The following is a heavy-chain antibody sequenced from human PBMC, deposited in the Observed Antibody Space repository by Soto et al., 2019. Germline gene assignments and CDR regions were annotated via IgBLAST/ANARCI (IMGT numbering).Heavy chain of an antibody. Sequence: QVQLVQSGAEVKKPGASVKVSCKASGYTLTTYAMHWVRQAPGQRLEWMGWINGGNADTKFSQKFQGRVSMTRDTFASTVYTELSSLTSEDTAVYYGARGGEVRGVATSVPHDYWGQGTLVTVSS. V-gene: IGHV1-3*01. CDR3: ARGGEVRGVATSVPHDY. CDR2: INGGNADT. J-gene: IGHJ4*02. D-gene: IGHD3-10*01. CDR1: GYTLTTYA.